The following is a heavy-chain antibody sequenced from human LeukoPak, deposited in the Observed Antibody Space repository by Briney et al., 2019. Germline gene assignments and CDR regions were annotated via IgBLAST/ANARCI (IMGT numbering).Heavy chain of an antibody. Sequence: SETLSLTCTLSGGSISYYWSWIRQPPGRGLEWIGYIHYSGSTNYNPSLKSRVTMSVDTSKNQFSLKLSSVTAADTAVYYCARGTSGDRGDYWGQGTLVTVSS. J-gene: IGHJ4*02. CDR3: ARGTSGDRGDY. D-gene: IGHD7-27*01. CDR1: GGSISYY. V-gene: IGHV4-59*01. CDR2: IHYSGST.